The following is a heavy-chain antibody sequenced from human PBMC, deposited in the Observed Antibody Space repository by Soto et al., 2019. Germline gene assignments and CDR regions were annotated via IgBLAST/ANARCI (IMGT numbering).Heavy chain of an antibody. CDR2: ISGSGGSP. CDR1: GFTFSTYT. Sequence: GGSLRLSCAASGFTFSTYTMSWVRQAPGKGLEWVSAISGSGGSPSYADSVQGRFTISRDNPKNTLYLQMNSLRAEDTAMYYCAKARCSTTNCYVPDYWGQGTPVTVSS. J-gene: IGHJ4*02. D-gene: IGHD2-2*01. V-gene: IGHV3-23*01. CDR3: AKARCSTTNCYVPDY.